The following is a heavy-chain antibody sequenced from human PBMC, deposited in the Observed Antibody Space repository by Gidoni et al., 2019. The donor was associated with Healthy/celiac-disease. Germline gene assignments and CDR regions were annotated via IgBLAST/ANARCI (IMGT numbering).Heavy chain of an antibody. CDR3: AKRPMVVTGWFDY. Sequence: EVQLLESGGGLVQPGGSLRLSCAASGFTFSSYAMSWVRKAPGKGLEWVSAISGSGGSTYYADAVKGRFTISRDNSKNTLYLQMNSLRAEDTAVYYGAKRPMVVTGWFDYWGQGTLVTVSS. CDR1: GFTFSSYA. V-gene: IGHV3-23*01. J-gene: IGHJ4*02. D-gene: IGHD2-15*01. CDR2: ISGSGGST.